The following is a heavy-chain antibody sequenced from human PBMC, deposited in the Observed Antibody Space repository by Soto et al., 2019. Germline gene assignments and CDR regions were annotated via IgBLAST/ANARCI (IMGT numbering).Heavy chain of an antibody. CDR1: GYSFTSYW. J-gene: IGHJ6*02. CDR3: VILLPNSYYGMDF. Sequence: GESLKISCKGSGYSFTSYWISWVRQMPGKGLEWMGRIDPSDSYTNYSPSFQGHVTISADKSISTAYLQWSSLKASDTAMYYCVILLPNSYYGMDFWCPGLSVSVSS. CDR2: IDPSDSYT. D-gene: IGHD3-16*01. V-gene: IGHV5-10-1*01.